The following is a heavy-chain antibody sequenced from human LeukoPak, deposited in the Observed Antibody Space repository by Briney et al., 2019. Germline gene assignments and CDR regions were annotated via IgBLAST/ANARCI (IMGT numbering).Heavy chain of an antibody. CDR1: GGSISSYY. Sequence: SETLSLTCTVSGGSISSYYWSWIRQPPGKGLEWIGYIYYSGSTNYNPSLKSRVTISVNTSKNQFSLKLSSVTAADTAVYYCARHPGYSYGYGYYYYYMDVWGKGTTVTVSS. J-gene: IGHJ6*03. CDR2: IYYSGST. D-gene: IGHD5-18*01. CDR3: ARHPGYSYGYGYYYYYMDV. V-gene: IGHV4-59*01.